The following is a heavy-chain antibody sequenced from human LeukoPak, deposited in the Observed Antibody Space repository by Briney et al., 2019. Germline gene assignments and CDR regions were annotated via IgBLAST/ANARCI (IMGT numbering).Heavy chain of an antibody. V-gene: IGHV4-38-2*02. D-gene: IGHD3-10*01. J-gene: IGHJ4*02. CDR1: GYSISSGYY. Sequence: SETLSLTCTVSGYSISSGYYWGWIRQPPGKGLEWIGSIYHSGSTYYNPSLKSRVTISVDTSKNEFSLKLTSVTAADTAVYYCAREANYYGSGSYFEGTFDHWGQGSLVIVSS. CDR3: AREANYYGSGSYFEGTFDH. CDR2: IYHSGST.